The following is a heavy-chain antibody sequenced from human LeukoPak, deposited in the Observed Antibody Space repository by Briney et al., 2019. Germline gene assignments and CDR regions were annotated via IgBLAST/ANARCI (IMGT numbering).Heavy chain of an antibody. D-gene: IGHD3-9*01. Sequence: GGSLRLSCTASGFTFSSYDMHWVRQATGKGLEWVSAIGTAGDTYYPGSVKGRFTISRENAKNSLYLQMNSLRAGDTAVYYCARLTKYYDILTGYYTSWFDPWGQGTLVNVSS. CDR1: GFTFSSYD. V-gene: IGHV3-13*01. J-gene: IGHJ5*02. CDR3: ARLTKYYDILTGYYTSWFDP. CDR2: IGTAGDT.